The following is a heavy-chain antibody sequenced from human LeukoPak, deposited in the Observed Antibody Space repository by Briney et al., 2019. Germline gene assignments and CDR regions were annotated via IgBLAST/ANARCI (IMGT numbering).Heavy chain of an antibody. Sequence: GGPLRLSCAASGFTFSNYGIHWVRQAPGKGLEWVALISYDGSNKYYADSVKGRFTISRDNSKNTLYLQMNSLRAEDTAVYYCAKDSGTGSGLFDYWGQGTLVTVSS. CDR1: GFTFSNYG. CDR2: ISYDGSNK. D-gene: IGHD1-1*01. CDR3: AKDSGTGSGLFDY. V-gene: IGHV3-30*18. J-gene: IGHJ4*02.